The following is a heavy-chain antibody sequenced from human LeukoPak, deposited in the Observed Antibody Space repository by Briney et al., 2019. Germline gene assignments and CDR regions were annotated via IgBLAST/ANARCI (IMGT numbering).Heavy chain of an antibody. CDR2: IYPGDSDT. V-gene: IGHV5-51*01. CDR1: GYSFTSYW. J-gene: IGHJ3*02. CDR3: ARQYLDSSGYVERGAFDI. Sequence: GESLKISCKGSGYSFTSYWIGWVRQMPGKGLEWMGIIYPGDSDTRYSPSFQGQVTTSADKSISTAYLQWSSLKASDTAMYYCARQYLDSSGYVERGAFDIWGQGTMVTVSS. D-gene: IGHD3-22*01.